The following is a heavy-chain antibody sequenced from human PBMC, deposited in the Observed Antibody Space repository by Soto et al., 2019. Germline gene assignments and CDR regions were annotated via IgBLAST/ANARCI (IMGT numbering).Heavy chain of an antibody. V-gene: IGHV1-3*01. CDR2: INAGNGNT. CDR3: ARDSPMHAFDI. J-gene: IGHJ3*02. CDR1: GYTFTSYA. Sequence: ASVKVSCKASGYTFTSYAMHWVRQAPGQRLEWMGWINAGNGNTKYSQEFQGRVTITRDTSASTAYMELSSLRSEDTAVYYCARDSPMHAFDIWGQGTMVTVSS.